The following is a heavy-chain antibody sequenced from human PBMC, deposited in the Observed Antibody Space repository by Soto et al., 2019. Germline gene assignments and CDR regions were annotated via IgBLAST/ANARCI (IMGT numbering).Heavy chain of an antibody. CDR3: AKGAVAGTPTSYYYYGMDV. Sequence: QVQLLQSGAEVKKPGSSVRVSCEASVGTFRTYAISWVRQAPGQGLEWMGEIIPIFGTVNYAQKFQGRVTITADESTTTVYMDLRSLRSEDTAVYYGAKGAVAGTPTSYYYYGMDVWGQGTTVTVSS. V-gene: IGHV1-69*12. CDR2: IIPIFGTV. D-gene: IGHD6-19*01. CDR1: VGTFRTYA. J-gene: IGHJ6*02.